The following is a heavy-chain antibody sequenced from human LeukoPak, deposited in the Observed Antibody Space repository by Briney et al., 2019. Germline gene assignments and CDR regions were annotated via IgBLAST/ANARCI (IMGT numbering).Heavy chain of an antibody. CDR1: GLTFSSYA. CDR2: IWYDGSNK. J-gene: IGHJ4*02. V-gene: IGHV3-33*08. CDR3: ARGSLGTIAVAGTLDY. D-gene: IGHD6-19*01. Sequence: GGSLRLSCAASGLTFSSYAMHWVRQAPGKGLEWVAVIWYDGSNKYYADSVKGRFTISRDNSKNTLYLLMNSLRAEDTAVYYCARGSLGTIAVAGTLDYWGQGILVTVSS.